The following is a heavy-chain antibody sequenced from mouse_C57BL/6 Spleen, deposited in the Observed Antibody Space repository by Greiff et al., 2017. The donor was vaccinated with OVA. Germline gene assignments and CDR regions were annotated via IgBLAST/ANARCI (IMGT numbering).Heavy chain of an antibody. CDR3: ARRRRLGYYFDY. J-gene: IGHJ2*01. V-gene: IGHV1-55*01. Sequence: LQESGAELVKPGASVKMSCKASGYTFTSYWITWVKQRPGQGLEWIGDIYPGSGSTNYNEKFKSKATLTVDTSSSTAYMQLSSLTSEDSAVYYCARRRRLGYYFDYWGQGTTLTVSS. D-gene: IGHD3-2*02. CDR1: GYTFTSYW. CDR2: IYPGSGST.